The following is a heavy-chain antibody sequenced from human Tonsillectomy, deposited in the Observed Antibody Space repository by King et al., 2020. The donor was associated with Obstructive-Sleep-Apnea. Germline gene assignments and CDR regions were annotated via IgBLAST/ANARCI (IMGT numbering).Heavy chain of an antibody. D-gene: IGHD1-26*01. V-gene: IGHV3-7*03. Sequence: VQLVESGGGLVQPGGSLRLSCAASGFSFGSFWMSWVRQAPGQGLEWVANTNEVGSENSYMDSVRGRFTISRDNAKNSLSLQMNSLRVEDTAVYFCARYAVGAAFDSWGHGTLVTVSS. CDR1: GFSFGSFW. CDR3: ARYAVGAAFDS. J-gene: IGHJ4*01. CDR2: TNEVGSEN.